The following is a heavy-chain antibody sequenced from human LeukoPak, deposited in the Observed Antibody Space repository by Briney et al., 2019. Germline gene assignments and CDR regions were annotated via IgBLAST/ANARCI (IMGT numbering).Heavy chain of an antibody. D-gene: IGHD2-2*02. CDR1: GFTFSSYA. Sequence: GRSLRLSCAASGFTFSSYAMHWVRQAPGKGLEWVAVISYDGSNKYYADSVKGRFTISRDNSKNTLYLQMNSLRAEDTAVYFCAKKGLPVAIPQYLDYGGQGPWVTVS. CDR3: AKKGLPVAIPQYLDY. J-gene: IGHJ4*02. CDR2: ISYDGSNK. V-gene: IGHV3-30*04.